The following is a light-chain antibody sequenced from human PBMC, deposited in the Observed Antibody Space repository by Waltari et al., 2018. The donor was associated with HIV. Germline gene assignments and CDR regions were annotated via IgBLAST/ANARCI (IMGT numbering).Light chain of an antibody. J-gene: IGLJ3*02. CDR2: DDS. CDR1: NIGRKR. Sequence: SYVLTPPPSLSVAPVHTARVTCWGNNIGRKRVHWYQVKPGQAPVLVVYDDSDRPSGIPERFSGSNSGNTATLTISRVEAGDEADYYCQVWDTGGDHPEWVFGGGTKLTVL. CDR3: QVWDTGGDHPEWV. V-gene: IGLV3-21*02.